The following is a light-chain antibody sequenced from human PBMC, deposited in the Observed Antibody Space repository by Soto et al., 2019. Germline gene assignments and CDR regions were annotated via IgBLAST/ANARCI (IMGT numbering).Light chain of an antibody. CDR1: QSISDW. CDR3: QQYNTYST. CDR2: DVS. J-gene: IGKJ5*01. V-gene: IGKV1-5*01. Sequence: DIQMTQSPSTLSASVGDRVTITCRASQSISDWLAWYQQKPGKAPKLLIYDVSSLESGVPSRFSGSGSGTEFTLTISSLQPDDFATYYCQQYNTYSTFGQGTRLEIK.